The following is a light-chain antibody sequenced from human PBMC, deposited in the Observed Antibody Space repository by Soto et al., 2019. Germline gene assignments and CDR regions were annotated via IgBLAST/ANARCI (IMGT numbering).Light chain of an antibody. CDR2: AVS. Sequence: QSVLTQPASVSGSPGQSIAISCTGTSSDVGGYDQVSWYQQHPGKDPKLMIYAVSIRPSGVSNRFSGSKSGNTASLTISGLQAEDEADYYCSSYTGSGTFFCGGTKLTVL. CDR3: SSYTGSGTF. J-gene: IGLJ2*01. CDR1: SSDVGGYDQ. V-gene: IGLV2-14*01.